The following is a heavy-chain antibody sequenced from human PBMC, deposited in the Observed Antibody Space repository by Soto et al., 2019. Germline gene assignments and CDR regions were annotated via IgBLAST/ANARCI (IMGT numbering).Heavy chain of an antibody. D-gene: IGHD3-9*01. Sequence: ASVKVSCKASGYTFPRYAMNWVRQAPGQSPERMGRINPGNGNTKYSQRFQGRVTITRDTSASTAYMELSSLTSEDTAVYYCARRGALTSYYYGYYFDYWGQGTLVTVSS. CDR1: GYTFPRYA. CDR3: ARRGALTSYYYGYYFDY. CDR2: INPGNGNT. V-gene: IGHV1-3*01. J-gene: IGHJ4*02.